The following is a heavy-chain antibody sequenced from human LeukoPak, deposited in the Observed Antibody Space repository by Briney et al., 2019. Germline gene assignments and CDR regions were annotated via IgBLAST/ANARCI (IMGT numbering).Heavy chain of an antibody. CDR1: GFTLSSYW. D-gene: IGHD6-19*01. Sequence: GGSLRLSCVASGFTLSSYWMSWVRQAPGTGLEWVANIKQDGSEKYYVDSVKGRFTISRDNAKNSLYLQMNSLRAEDTAVYYCARTIAVAGAIDYWGQGTLVTVSS. CDR3: ARTIAVAGAIDY. J-gene: IGHJ4*02. CDR2: IKQDGSEK. V-gene: IGHV3-7*04.